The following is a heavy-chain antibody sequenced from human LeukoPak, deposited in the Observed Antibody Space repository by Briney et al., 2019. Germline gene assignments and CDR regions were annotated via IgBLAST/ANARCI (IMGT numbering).Heavy chain of an antibody. CDR3: AKDYYDSSGYSPAFDY. Sequence: GGSLRLSCAASGFTFSSYGMHWVRQAPGKGLEWVAVISYDGSNKYYADSVKGRFTISRDNSMNTLYLQMNSLRAEDTAVYYCAKDYYDSSGYSPAFDYWGQGTLVTVSS. CDR1: GFTFSSYG. D-gene: IGHD3-22*01. J-gene: IGHJ4*02. V-gene: IGHV3-30*18. CDR2: ISYDGSNK.